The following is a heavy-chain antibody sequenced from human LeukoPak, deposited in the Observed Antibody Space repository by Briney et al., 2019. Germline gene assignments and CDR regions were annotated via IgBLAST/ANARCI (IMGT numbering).Heavy chain of an antibody. CDR3: AMGPDILTGYYNFDY. D-gene: IGHD3-9*01. J-gene: IGHJ4*02. V-gene: IGHV4-59*01. CDR2: IYYSGST. Sequence: SETLSLTCTVSGGSISNKYWSWIRQPPGKGLEWIGYIYYSGSTNYNPSLKSRVTISVDTSKNQFSLKLSSVTAADTAVYYCAMGPDILTGYYNFDYWGQGTLVTVSS. CDR1: GGSISNKY.